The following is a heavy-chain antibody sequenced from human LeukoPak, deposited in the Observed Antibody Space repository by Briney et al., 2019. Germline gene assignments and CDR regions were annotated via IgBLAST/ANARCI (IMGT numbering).Heavy chain of an antibody. V-gene: IGHV3-48*03. CDR1: GVTLSDYE. CDR2: MNRRGDRI. CDR3: ATRIPYTGYNN. D-gene: IGHD5-12*01. J-gene: IGHJ4*02. Sequence: PGGSLRLSCTVLGVTLSDYELNWVRQAPKKGPEWVSYMNRRGDRIDQADSVKGRFTMSRDIATKSVFLQMTGLRVDDTADYYCATRIPYTGYNNWGQGTLVTVSS.